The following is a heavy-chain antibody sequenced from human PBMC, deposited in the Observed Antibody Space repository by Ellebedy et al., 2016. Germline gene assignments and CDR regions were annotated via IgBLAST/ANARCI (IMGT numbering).Heavy chain of an antibody. CDR3: AKTADYGDYVMDY. J-gene: IGHJ4*02. V-gene: IGHV4-39*01. CDR1: GGSISSSSYY. Sequence: SETLSLXXTVSGGSISSSSYYWGWIRQPPGKGLEWIGSIYYSGSTYYNPSLKSRVTISVDTSKNQFSLKLSSVTAADTAVYYCAKTADYGDYVMDYWGQGTLVTVSS. CDR2: IYYSGST. D-gene: IGHD4-17*01.